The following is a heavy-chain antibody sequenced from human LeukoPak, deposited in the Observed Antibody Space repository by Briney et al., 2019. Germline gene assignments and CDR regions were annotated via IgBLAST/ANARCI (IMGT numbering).Heavy chain of an antibody. CDR3: ARAFRDYDYGDFWVFDL. Sequence: PSETLSLTCAVSGGSISSYYWSWIRQPPGKGLEWIGYIYYSGSTNYNPSLKSRVTISVDTSKNQFSLKLSSVTAADTAVYYCARAFRDYDYGDFWVFDLWGRGTLVTVSS. D-gene: IGHD4-17*01. J-gene: IGHJ2*01. CDR2: IYYSGST. CDR1: GGSISSYY. V-gene: IGHV4-59*01.